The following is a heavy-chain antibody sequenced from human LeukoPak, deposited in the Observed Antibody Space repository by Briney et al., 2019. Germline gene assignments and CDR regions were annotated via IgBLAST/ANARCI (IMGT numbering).Heavy chain of an antibody. V-gene: IGHV4-59*01. CDR1: GGSISNYY. D-gene: IGHD5-24*01. Sequence: SETLPLTCTVSGGSISNYYWSWIRQPPGKGLEWIGYISYTGSTDYNPSLKSRVTISVDTSKNQFSLKLNSVTAADTAVYYCTRDRRDGYNYVDYWGQGTLVTVSS. J-gene: IGHJ4*02. CDR3: TRDRRDGYNYVDY. CDR2: ISYTGST.